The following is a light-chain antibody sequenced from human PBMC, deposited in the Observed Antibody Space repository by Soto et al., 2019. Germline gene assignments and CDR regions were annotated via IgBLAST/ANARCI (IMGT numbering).Light chain of an antibody. CDR2: EVS. CDR3: CSYAGTSTHTV. V-gene: IGLV2-23*02. CDR1: SSDVGSYKL. Sequence: QSALTQPASVSGSPGQSITISRTGTSSDVGSYKLVSWYQQHPGKAPKLMISEVSKRPSGISDRFSGSKSGSTASLTISGLQAEDDADYYCCSYAGTSTHTVFGGGTQLTVL. J-gene: IGLJ7*01.